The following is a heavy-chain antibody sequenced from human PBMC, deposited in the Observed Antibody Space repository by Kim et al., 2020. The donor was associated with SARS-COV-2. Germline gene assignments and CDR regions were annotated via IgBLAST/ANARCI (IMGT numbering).Heavy chain of an antibody. J-gene: IGHJ4*02. Sequence: VDSGKGRLPTSRDNDKNPLYLQMNSLRAEETAVYYCARAWGGEGGGSLDYWGQGTLVTVSS. V-gene: IGHV3-7*04. CDR3: ARAWGGEGGGSLDY. D-gene: IGHD3-10*01.